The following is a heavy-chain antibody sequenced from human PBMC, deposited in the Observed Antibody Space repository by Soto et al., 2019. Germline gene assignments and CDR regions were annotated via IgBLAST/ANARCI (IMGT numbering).Heavy chain of an antibody. CDR1: DDSISDSAYT. V-gene: IGHV4-39*01. J-gene: IGHJ4*02. Sequence: PSETLSLTCTVSDDSISDSAYTWGWIRQPPGKGLEWIGTIYYSGRPYYNPSLKSQVTISVDTSKNQLSLKVNSVTAADTAVYYCARKGDQPWSFFDYWGQGSLVTVSS. D-gene: IGHD2-8*01. CDR2: IYYSGRP. CDR3: ARKGDQPWSFFDY.